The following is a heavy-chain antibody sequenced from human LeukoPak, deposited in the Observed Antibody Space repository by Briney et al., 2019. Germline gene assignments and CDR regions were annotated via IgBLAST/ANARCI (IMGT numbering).Heavy chain of an antibody. CDR1: RGSTSSSSYY. J-gene: IGHJ4*02. CDR3: ARRHGSGWYRLFDY. CDR2: IYYSGST. V-gene: IGHV4-39*01. D-gene: IGHD6-19*01. Sequence: SETLSLACTVSRGSTSSSSYYWGWIRQPPGKGLEWIGSIYYSGSTYYNPSLKSRVTISVDTSKNQFSLKLSSVTAADTAVYYCARRHGSGWYRLFDYWGQGTLVTVSS.